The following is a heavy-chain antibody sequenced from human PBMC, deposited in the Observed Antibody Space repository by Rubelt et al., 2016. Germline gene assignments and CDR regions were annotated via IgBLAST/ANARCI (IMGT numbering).Heavy chain of an antibody. D-gene: IGHD6-19*01. V-gene: IGHV4-59*12. Sequence: GKGLEWIGYIYYSGSTNYNPSLKSRVTISVDTSKNQFSLKLSSVTAADTAVYYCAKDLRYPQWLVRELDYWGQGTLVTVSS. CDR2: IYYSGST. CDR3: AKDLRYPQWLVRELDY. J-gene: IGHJ4*02.